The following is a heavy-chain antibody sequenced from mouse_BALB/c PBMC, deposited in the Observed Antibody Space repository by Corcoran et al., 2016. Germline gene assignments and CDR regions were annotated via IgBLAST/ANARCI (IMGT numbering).Heavy chain of an antibody. J-gene: IGHJ3*01. CDR2: IDPENGNT. CDR3: ASLGNYVAY. D-gene: IGHD2-1*01. Sequence: EVQLQQSGAELVRPGALVKLSCKASGFTIKDYYMHWVKQRPEQGLEWIGWIDPENGNTIYDPKFQGKASITADTSSKTAYLQLSSLTAEDTAGDYCASLGNYVAYWGQGTLVTVAA. CDR1: GFTIKDYY. V-gene: IGHV14-1*02.